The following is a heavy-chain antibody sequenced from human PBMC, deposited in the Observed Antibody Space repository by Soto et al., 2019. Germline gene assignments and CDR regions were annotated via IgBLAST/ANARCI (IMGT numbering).Heavy chain of an antibody. CDR3: GTGYINTLSAP. D-gene: IGHD5-12*01. CDR2: VYHIGRT. V-gene: IGHV4-61*01. Sequence: SETLSLTCTVSGGSVSSGSFYWSWIRQPPGKGLEWIGFVYHIGRTNYNPSLKSRVAISVDTSKNQFSLKLSSVTAADTAVYYWGTGYINTLSAPGGKGTQVPVS. CDR1: GGSVSSGSFY. J-gene: IGHJ5*02.